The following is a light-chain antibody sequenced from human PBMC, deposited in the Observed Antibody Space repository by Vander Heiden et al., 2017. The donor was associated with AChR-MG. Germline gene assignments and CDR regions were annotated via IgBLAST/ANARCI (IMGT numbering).Light chain of an antibody. CDR3: QQHNSSPFT. J-gene: IGKJ3*01. Sequence: DIQMTQSPSTLSASVVGRVTITCRASQSISSYLDWYQQKPGKAPKLLIYQASTLQSGVPSRFSGSGSGTDFTLTIRSLQPDDFATYYCQQHNSSPFTFGPRTKVDIK. V-gene: IGKV1-5*03. CDR2: QAS. CDR1: QSISSY.